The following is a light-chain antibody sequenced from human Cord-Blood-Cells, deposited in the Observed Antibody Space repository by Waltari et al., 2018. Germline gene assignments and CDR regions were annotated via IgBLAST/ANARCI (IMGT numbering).Light chain of an antibody. Sequence: EIVLTQSPGTLSLSPGERATLSCRASQSVSSSYLAWYQQKPGQAPRLLIYGVSSRATGIPDRFSGSGSGTDFTLTISRLEPEDFAVYYCQQYGSSPPGITFGQGTRLEIK. CDR2: GVS. V-gene: IGKV3-20*01. CDR3: QQYGSSPPGIT. CDR1: QSVSSSY. J-gene: IGKJ5*01.